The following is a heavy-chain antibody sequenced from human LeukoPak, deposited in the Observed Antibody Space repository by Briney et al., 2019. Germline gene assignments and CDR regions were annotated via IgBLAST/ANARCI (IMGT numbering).Heavy chain of an antibody. V-gene: IGHV3-33*06. Sequence: GGSLRLSCAASGFTFSSYGMHWVRQAPGKGLEWVAVIWYDGSSKYYADSVKGRFTISRDNSKNTLYLQMNSLRAEGTAVYYCAKAISAFDIWGQGTMVTVSS. D-gene: IGHD3-3*02. J-gene: IGHJ3*02. CDR1: GFTFSSYG. CDR3: AKAISAFDI. CDR2: IWYDGSSK.